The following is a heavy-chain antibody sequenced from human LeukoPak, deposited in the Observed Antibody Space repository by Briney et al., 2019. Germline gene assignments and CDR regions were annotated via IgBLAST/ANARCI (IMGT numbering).Heavy chain of an antibody. CDR2: IYYSGTT. CDR1: GGSISSYSYY. Sequence: SETLSLTCTVSGGSISSYSYYWGWIRQPPGKGLEWIGGIYYSGTTYYNPSLRSRVTISIDTSNSQFALKLYSVTAADTAVYYCASRIVGATSFDYWGQGTLVTVSS. V-gene: IGHV4-39*01. D-gene: IGHD1-26*01. CDR3: ASRIVGATSFDY. J-gene: IGHJ4*02.